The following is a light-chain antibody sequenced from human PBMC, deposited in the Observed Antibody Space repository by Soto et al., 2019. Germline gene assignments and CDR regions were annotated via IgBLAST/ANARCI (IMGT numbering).Light chain of an antibody. Sequence: QSALTQPAAVSGSPGQSITISCTGTSNDVGGYNYVSWYQQHPGNAPKLMIYDVSNLPSGVSKRFSGSKSANTASLTISGLHTEDESDYDCSSYPGSITYVCGTGTKLTVL. J-gene: IGLJ1*01. V-gene: IGLV2-14*03. CDR3: SSYPGSITYV. CDR2: DVS. CDR1: SNDVGGYNY.